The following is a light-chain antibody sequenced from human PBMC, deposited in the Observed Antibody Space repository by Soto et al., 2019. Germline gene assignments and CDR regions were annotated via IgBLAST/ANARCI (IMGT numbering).Light chain of an antibody. Sequence: QSALTQPASVSGSPGQSITISCTGTRTDVGGYNFVSWYQQHPGKAPKFIIYEVSNRPSGVSNRFSGSKSDNTASLTISGLQAEDEADYYCCSYVSSKTYVFGTGTKVTVL. CDR1: RTDVGGYNF. J-gene: IGLJ1*01. CDR2: EVS. CDR3: CSYVSSKTYV. V-gene: IGLV2-14*01.